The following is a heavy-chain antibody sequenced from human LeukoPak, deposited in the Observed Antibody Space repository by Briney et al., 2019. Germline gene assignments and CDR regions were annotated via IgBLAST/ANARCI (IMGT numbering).Heavy chain of an antibody. CDR1: GYSISSGYY. Sequence: ASETLSLTCAVSGYSISSGYYWGWIRQPPGKGLEWIGSIYHSGSTYYDPSLKSRVTISVDTSKNQFSLKLSSVTAADTAVYYCASVLGATTKLDYWSQGTLVTVSS. V-gene: IGHV4-38-2*01. D-gene: IGHD1-26*01. CDR3: ASVLGATTKLDY. J-gene: IGHJ4*02. CDR2: IYHSGST.